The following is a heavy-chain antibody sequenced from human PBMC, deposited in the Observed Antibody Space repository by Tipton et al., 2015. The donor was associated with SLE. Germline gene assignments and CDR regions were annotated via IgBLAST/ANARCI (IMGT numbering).Heavy chain of an antibody. CDR3: ARHGSHAQGALYYYFES. CDR2: IFSSGTT. V-gene: IGHV4-59*11. J-gene: IGHJ4*02. D-gene: IGHD1-26*01. Sequence: TLSLTCTVSGDSMKSHYWTWIRQPPGKGLEYIGYIFSSGTTNYNPSLKSRVTISVDTSKNQFSLRLTSVTAADTAVYYCARHGSHAQGALYYYFESWGQGTQVTVSS. CDR1: GDSMKSHY.